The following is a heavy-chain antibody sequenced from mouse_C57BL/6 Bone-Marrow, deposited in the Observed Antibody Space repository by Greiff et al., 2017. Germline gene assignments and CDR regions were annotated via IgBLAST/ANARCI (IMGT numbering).Heavy chain of an antibody. Sequence: QVQLQQSGAELARPGASVKLSCKASGYTFTSYGISWVKQRTGQGLEWIGEIYPRSGNTYYNEKFKGKATLTADKSSSTAYMGLRSLTSEDSAVYFWARGGSNPDYWGQGTTLTVSS. J-gene: IGHJ2*01. D-gene: IGHD1-1*01. CDR2: IYPRSGNT. CDR1: GYTFTSYG. V-gene: IGHV1-81*01. CDR3: ARGGSNPDY.